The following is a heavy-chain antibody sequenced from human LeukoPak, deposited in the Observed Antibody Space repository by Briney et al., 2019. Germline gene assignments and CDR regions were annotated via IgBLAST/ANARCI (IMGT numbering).Heavy chain of an antibody. CDR2: ITGSGGGT. J-gene: IGHJ4*02. CDR3: AKERDGYNSSPLNY. V-gene: IGHV3-23*01. D-gene: IGHD5-24*01. CDR1: GFTFSSFA. Sequence: PGGSLRLSCAASGFTFSSFAMSWVRQAPGKGLDWVSSITGSGGGTYYEDSVKGRFTISRDNSENTLYLQMNSLRAEDTAVYYCAKERDGYNSSPLNYWGQGTLVSVSS.